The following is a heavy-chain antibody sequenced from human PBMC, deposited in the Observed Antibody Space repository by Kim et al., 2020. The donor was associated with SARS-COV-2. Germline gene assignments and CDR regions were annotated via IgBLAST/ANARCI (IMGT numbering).Heavy chain of an antibody. D-gene: IGHD5-18*01. J-gene: IGHJ6*02. CDR2: IIPIFGTA. Sequence: SVKVSCKASGGTFSSYAISWVRQAPGRGLEWMGGIIPIFGTANYAQKFQGRVTITADESTSTAYMELSSLRSEDTAVYYCARGRARDSYGQIYYYYGMDVWGQGTTVTVSS. CDR1: GGTFSSYA. CDR3: ARGRARDSYGQIYYYYGMDV. V-gene: IGHV1-69*13.